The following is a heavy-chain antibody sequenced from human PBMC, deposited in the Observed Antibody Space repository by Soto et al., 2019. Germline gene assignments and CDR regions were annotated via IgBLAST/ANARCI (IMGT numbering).Heavy chain of an antibody. J-gene: IGHJ4*02. V-gene: IGHV1-18*01. Sequence: QVQLVQSGAEVKKPGASVKVSCKASGYTFTSYGISWVRQAPGQGLEWMGWISADNGNTKYSQKLQGRVTMTTDTSTSTAYMELSSLRADDTDVYYCASDSVQVVPDYLGKGTLVTAS. CDR3: ASDSVQVVPDY. D-gene: IGHD6-6*01. CDR2: ISADNGNT. CDR1: GYTFTSYG.